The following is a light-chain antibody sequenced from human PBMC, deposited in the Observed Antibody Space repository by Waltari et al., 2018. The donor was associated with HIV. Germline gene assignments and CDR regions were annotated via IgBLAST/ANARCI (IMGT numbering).Light chain of an antibody. Sequence: DIQLTQSPSLLSASVGDRVAITCRASHTIGDFLAWYQKRPGKAPKLLIYRASTLENGVPPRFGGAGSGTEFTLTISSLQPEDFATYDCQRYNNTFGPGTTLEIK. V-gene: IGKV1-5*03. CDR2: RAS. CDR3: QRYNNT. J-gene: IGKJ2*01. CDR1: HTIGDF.